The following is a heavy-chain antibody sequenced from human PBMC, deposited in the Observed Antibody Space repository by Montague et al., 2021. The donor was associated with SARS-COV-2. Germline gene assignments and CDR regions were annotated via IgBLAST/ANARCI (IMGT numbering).Heavy chain of an antibody. V-gene: IGHV4-39*01. Sequence: SETLSLTCTVTGGPISGSSDYWGWIRQSPGKGLEWIASVDYSGNTYYSPSLKSQLTISVDTSKNQFSLKLNSVTAADTALYYCARREYSYGLGDWGQGTLVTVSS. CDR3: ARREYSYGLGD. CDR1: GGPISGSSDY. CDR2: VDYSGNT. J-gene: IGHJ4*02. D-gene: IGHD5-18*01.